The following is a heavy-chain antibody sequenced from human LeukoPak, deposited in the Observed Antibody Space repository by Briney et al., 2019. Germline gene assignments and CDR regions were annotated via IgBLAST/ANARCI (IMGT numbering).Heavy chain of an antibody. CDR3: ARSSIAAAGNWYFDL. CDR2: IYYSGST. Sequence: SETLSLTCTVSGGSISSYYWSWIRQPPGKGLEWIGSIYYSGSTYYNPSLKSRVTISVDTSKNQFSLKLSSVTAADTAVYYCARSSIAAAGNWYFDLWGRGTLVTVSS. D-gene: IGHD6-13*01. J-gene: IGHJ2*01. CDR1: GGSISSYY. V-gene: IGHV4-39*01.